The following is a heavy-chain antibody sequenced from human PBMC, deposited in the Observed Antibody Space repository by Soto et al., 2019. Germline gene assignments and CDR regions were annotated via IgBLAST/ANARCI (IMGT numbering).Heavy chain of an antibody. Sequence: AGGSLRLSCAASGFTFSSYAMSWVRQAPGKGLEWVSAISGSGGSTYYADSVKGRFTISRDNSKNTLYLQMNSLRAEDTAVYYCAKDSRRITIFGVAENWFDPWGQGTLVTVSS. CDR2: ISGSGGST. V-gene: IGHV3-23*01. D-gene: IGHD3-3*01. J-gene: IGHJ5*02. CDR1: GFTFSSYA. CDR3: AKDSRRITIFGVAENWFDP.